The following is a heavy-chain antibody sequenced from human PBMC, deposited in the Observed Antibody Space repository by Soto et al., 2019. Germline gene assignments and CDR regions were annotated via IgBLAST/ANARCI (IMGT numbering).Heavy chain of an antibody. J-gene: IGHJ4*02. Sequence: SETLSLTCAVYGGSFSGYYWSWIRQPPGKGLEWIGEINHSGSTNYNPSLKSRVTISVDTSKNQFSLKLSSVTAADTAVYYCARGGRWVAAADRTPGAPRQFAYWGQGTLVTVSS. CDR3: ARGGRWVAAADRTPGAPRQFAY. CDR1: GGSFSGYY. V-gene: IGHV4-34*01. CDR2: INHSGST. D-gene: IGHD6-13*01.